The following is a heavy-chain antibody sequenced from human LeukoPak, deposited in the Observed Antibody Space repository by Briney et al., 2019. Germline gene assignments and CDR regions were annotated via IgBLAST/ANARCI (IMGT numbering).Heavy chain of an antibody. D-gene: IGHD3-10*01. CDR3: ARDAVAGDY. J-gene: IGHJ4*02. V-gene: IGHV1-18*04. CDR1: GYTFTDYF. Sequence: ASVKVSCKASGYTFTDYFMHWVRQAPGQGLEWMGWISAYNGNTNYAQKLQGRVTMTTDTSTSTAYMELRSLRSDDTAVYYCARDAVAGDYWGQGTLVTVSS. CDR2: ISAYNGNT.